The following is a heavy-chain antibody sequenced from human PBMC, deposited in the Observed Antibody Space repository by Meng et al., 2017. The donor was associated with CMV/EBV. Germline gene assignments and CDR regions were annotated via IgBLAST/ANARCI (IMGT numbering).Heavy chain of an antibody. CDR3: ARVRVPAATYYYYGMDV. Sequence: SETLSLTCTVSGGSISSYYWSWIRQPPGKGLEWIGYIYYSGSTNYNPSLKSRVTISVDTSNNQFSLKLSSVTAADTAVYYCARVRVPAATYYYYGMDVWGQGTTVTVSS. J-gene: IGHJ6*02. V-gene: IGHV4-59*01. D-gene: IGHD2-2*01. CDR2: IYYSGST. CDR1: GGSISSYY.